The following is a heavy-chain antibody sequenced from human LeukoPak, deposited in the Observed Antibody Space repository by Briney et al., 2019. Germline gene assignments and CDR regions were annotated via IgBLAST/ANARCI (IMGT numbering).Heavy chain of an antibody. D-gene: IGHD3-10*01. V-gene: IGHV3-74*01. J-gene: IGHJ4*02. Sequence: PGGSLRLSCAASGFTFSTYWMHWVRQTPGKGLVWVSRINGDGSSTTYADSVKGRFTISRDNAKNTLYLQMNSLRAEDTAVYYCARVGVIGFEYWGQGTLVTVSS. CDR3: ARVGVIGFEY. CDR2: INGDGSST. CDR1: GFTFSTYW.